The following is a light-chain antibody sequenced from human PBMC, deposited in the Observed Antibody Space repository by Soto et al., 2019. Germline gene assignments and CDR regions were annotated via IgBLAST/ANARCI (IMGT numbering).Light chain of an antibody. J-gene: IGLJ3*02. CDR2: EGS. V-gene: IGLV2-23*01. Sequence: QSALTQPASVSGSPGQSITISCTGTSSDVGSYNLVSWYQQHPGKAPKLMIYEGSKRPSGVSNRFSGSKSGNTASLTISGLQAEHEADYYCCSYAGSSTGVFGGGTKLTVL. CDR1: SSDVGSYNL. CDR3: CSYAGSSTGV.